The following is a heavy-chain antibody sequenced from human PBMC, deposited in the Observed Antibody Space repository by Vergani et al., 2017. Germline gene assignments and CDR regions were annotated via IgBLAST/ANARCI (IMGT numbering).Heavy chain of an antibody. CDR1: GYTLTELS. Sequence: QVQLVQSGAEVKKPGASVKVSCKVSGYTLTELSMHWVRQAPGKGLGWMGGFDPEDGETIYTQKFQGRVTMTEDTSTDTAYMELSSVRSEDTAVYYCATVENPIAVAGSIYYFDYWGQGTLVTVSS. J-gene: IGHJ4*02. CDR3: ATVENPIAVAGSIYYFDY. V-gene: IGHV1-24*01. CDR2: FDPEDGET. D-gene: IGHD6-19*01.